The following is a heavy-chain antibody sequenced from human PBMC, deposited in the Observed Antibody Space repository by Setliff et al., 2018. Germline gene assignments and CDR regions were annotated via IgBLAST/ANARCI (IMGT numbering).Heavy chain of an antibody. J-gene: IGHJ4*02. Sequence: ASVKVSCKASGYTFTGYYMHWVRQAPGQGLEWMGWINPNSGGTNYAQKFQGRVTMTRDTSISTAYMELSRLRSDDTTVYYCARSSGSYHTYYFDYWGQGTLVTVSS. D-gene: IGHD1-26*01. V-gene: IGHV1-2*02. CDR1: GYTFTGYY. CDR3: ARSSGSYHTYYFDY. CDR2: INPNSGGT.